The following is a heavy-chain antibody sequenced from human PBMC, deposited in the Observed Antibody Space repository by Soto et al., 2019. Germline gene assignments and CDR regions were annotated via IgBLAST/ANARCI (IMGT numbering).Heavy chain of an antibody. V-gene: IGHV3-23*01. CDR1: GFTFSSYA. D-gene: IGHD1-26*01. Sequence: GGSLRLSCAASGFTFSSYAMSWVRQAPGKGLEWVSGFSGSGGDTYYADSVKGRFTISRDNSKNTLYLQMHSLRVEDTAMYYCAKEPRGSYFYSFDSWGQGTLVTVSS. J-gene: IGHJ4*02. CDR2: FSGSGGDT. CDR3: AKEPRGSYFYSFDS.